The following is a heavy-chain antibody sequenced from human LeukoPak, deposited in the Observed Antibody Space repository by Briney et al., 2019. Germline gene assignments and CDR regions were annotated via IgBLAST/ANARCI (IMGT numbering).Heavy chain of an antibody. CDR1: GDSISDNN. V-gene: IGHV4-4*07. D-gene: IGHD2-21*02. CDR2: MSSSGDT. Sequence: SETLSLTCTVSGDSISDNNWSWIRQPAGKGLEWIGRMSSSGDTKYNPSLKSRLTISVDTPKNQLSLKLSSVTAADTAVYYCARLGPSDDYPDYWGQGTLVTVSS. J-gene: IGHJ4*02. CDR3: ARLGPSDDYPDY.